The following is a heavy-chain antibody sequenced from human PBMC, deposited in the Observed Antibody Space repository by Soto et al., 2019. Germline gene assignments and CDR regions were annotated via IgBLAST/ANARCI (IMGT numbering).Heavy chain of an antibody. V-gene: IGHV4-39*02. CDR2: VYYSGSA. CDR1: GGSMSSSTFY. J-gene: IGHJ5*02. CDR3: ATSADNWFDP. Sequence: SETLSLTCSVSGGSMSSSTFYRGWIRQPPGKGLEWIGSVYYSGSAYYNSSLKTRVTMSVDLSKNHFSLRLSSVTAADTAVYYCATSADNWFDPWGQGTLVTVSS.